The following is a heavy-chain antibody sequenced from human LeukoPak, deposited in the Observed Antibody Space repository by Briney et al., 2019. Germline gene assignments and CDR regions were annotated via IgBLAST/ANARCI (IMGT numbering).Heavy chain of an antibody. V-gene: IGHV4-34*01. CDR2: INHSGST. Sequence: SETLSLTCAVYGGTFSGYYWSWIRQPPGKGLEWIGEINHSGSTNYYPSLKSRVTISVDTSKNRFSRDLSSVPTADTAVYYCASGLWFGELLLWGQGTLVSVSS. D-gene: IGHD3-10*01. J-gene: IGHJ4*02. CDR1: GGTFSGYY. CDR3: ASGLWFGELLL.